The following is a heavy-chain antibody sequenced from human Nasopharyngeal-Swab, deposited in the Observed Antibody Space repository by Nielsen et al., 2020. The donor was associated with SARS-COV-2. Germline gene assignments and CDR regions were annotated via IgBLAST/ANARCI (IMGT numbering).Heavy chain of an antibody. D-gene: IGHD5-12*01. Sequence: ASVKVSCKASGYTFTGYYMHWVRQAPGQGLEWMGWINPNSGGTNYAQKFQGRVTTTRDTSISTAYMELSRLRSDDTAVYYCARSGYSGYDPTGWFDPWGQGTLVTVSS. CDR1: GYTFTGYY. J-gene: IGHJ5*02. CDR2: INPNSGGT. V-gene: IGHV1-2*02. CDR3: ARSGYSGYDPTGWFDP.